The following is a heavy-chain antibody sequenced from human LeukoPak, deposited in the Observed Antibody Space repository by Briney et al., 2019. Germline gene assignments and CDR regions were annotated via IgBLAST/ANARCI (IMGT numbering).Heavy chain of an antibody. V-gene: IGHV4-30-2*01. J-gene: IGHJ4*02. CDR1: GGSISSGGYY. D-gene: IGHD1-26*01. CDR3: ARDSDTYSGS. Sequence: SETLSLTCTVSGGSISSGGYYWSWIRQPPGKGLEWIGYIFHSGSTYYNPSLKSRVTISLDRSKNQFSLKLSSVTAADTAVYYCARDSDTYSGSWGQGTLVTVSS. CDR2: IFHSGST.